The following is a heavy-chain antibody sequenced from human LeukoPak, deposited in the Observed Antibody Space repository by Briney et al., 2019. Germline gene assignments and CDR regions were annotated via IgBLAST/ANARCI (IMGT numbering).Heavy chain of an antibody. D-gene: IGHD3-16*02. V-gene: IGHV1-18*01. J-gene: IGHJ4*02. Sequence: ASVKVSCKASGYTFPSYGISWVRPAPGQGLEWMGWISAYNGNTNYAQKLQGRVTMTTDTSTSTAYMELRSLRSDDTAVYYCARNMITFGGVIVMPFDYWGQGTLVTVSS. CDR2: ISAYNGNT. CDR1: GYTFPSYG. CDR3: ARNMITFGGVIVMPFDY.